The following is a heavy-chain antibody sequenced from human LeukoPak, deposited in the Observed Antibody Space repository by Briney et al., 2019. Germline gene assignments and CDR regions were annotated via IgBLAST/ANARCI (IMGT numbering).Heavy chain of an antibody. D-gene: IGHD5-18*01. J-gene: IGHJ2*01. CDR3: AIDKYSNVYWYFDL. Sequence: PGRSLRLSCAASGFSFSDQAMHWVRQPPGKGLEWVAVIWYDGSNKYYADSVKGRFTISRDSSKNTLYLQMNSLRAEDTAVYYCAIDKYSNVYWYFDLWGRGTLVTVSS. CDR2: IWYDGSNK. V-gene: IGHV3-33*01. CDR1: GFSFSDQA.